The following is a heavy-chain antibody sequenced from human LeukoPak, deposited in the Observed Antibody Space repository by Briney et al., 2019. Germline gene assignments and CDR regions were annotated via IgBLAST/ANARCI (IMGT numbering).Heavy chain of an antibody. CDR2: IYYTGAT. CDR1: SGSIGNFY. Sequence: SETLSLTCIVSSGSIGNFYWTWIRLSPGKGLEWIGYIYYTGATYYNPSLKSRVTISLDTSKNQFSLKLSSVTAADAAVYYCARAGNSYGTGYYFDYWGQGALVTVSS. V-gene: IGHV4-59*13. CDR3: ARAGNSYGTGYYFDY. D-gene: IGHD3-10*01. J-gene: IGHJ4*02.